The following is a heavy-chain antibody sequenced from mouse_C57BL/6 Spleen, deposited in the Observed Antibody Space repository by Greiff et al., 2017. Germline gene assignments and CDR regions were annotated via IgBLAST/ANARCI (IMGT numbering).Heavy chain of an antibody. Sequence: QVQLQQSGAELVKPGASVKISCKASGYAFSSYWMNWVKQRPGKGLEWIGQIYPGDGDTNYNGKFKGKATLTADKSSSTAYMQLSSLTSEDSAVXFCARRDDYDGAYAMDYWGQGTSVTVSS. D-gene: IGHD2-4*01. CDR1: GYAFSSYW. V-gene: IGHV1-80*01. J-gene: IGHJ4*01. CDR2: IYPGDGDT. CDR3: ARRDDYDGAYAMDY.